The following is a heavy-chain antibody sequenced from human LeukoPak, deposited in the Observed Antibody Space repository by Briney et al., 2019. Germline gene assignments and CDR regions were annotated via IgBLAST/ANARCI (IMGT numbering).Heavy chain of an antibody. Sequence: GGSLRLSCAASGFSFSSYNMNWVRQTRGKGLEWVSSITSSCTYTFYADSVKGRFTISRDNARNSLSLQMNSLRAEDTAVYYCARDPYSGTYGNTYYYYMDVWGKGTTVTVSS. CDR3: ARDPYSGTYGNTYYYYMDV. CDR2: ITSSCTYT. V-gene: IGHV3-21*01. CDR1: GFSFSSYN. J-gene: IGHJ6*03. D-gene: IGHD1-26*01.